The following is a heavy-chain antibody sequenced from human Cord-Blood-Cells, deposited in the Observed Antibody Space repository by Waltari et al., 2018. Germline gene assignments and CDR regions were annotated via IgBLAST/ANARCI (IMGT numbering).Heavy chain of an antibody. J-gene: IGHJ3*02. D-gene: IGHD6-13*01. CDR2: ISSSSSYI. CDR3: ARDSSSWYAFDI. CDR1: GFTFSRYS. Sequence: EVQLVESGGGLVKPGGSLRLSCAASGFTFSRYSLNWVRPAPGKGLEWVSSISSSSSYIYYADSVKGRFTISRDNAKNSLYLQMNSLRAEDTAVYYCARDSSSWYAFDIWGQGTMVTVSS. V-gene: IGHV3-21*01.